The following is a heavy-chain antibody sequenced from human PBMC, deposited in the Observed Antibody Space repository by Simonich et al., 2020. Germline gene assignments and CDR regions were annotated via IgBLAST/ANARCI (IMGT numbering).Heavy chain of an antibody. CDR3: ASGWDWGFSHMSDY. CDR2: INPHSGGT. V-gene: IGHV1-2*06. J-gene: IGHJ4*02. D-gene: IGHD7-27*01. Sequence: QVQLVQSGAEVKKPGASVKVSCKASGYTFTGNYMHWVRQAPGQGLGWMGRINPHSGGTNYAQKFQCRVTMTRDTSISTAYMELSRLRSDDTAVYYCASGWDWGFSHMSDYWGQGTLVTVSS. CDR1: GYTFTGNY.